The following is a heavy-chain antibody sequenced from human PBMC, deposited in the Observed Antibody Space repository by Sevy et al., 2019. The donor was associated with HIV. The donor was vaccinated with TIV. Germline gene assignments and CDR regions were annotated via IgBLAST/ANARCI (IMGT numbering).Heavy chain of an antibody. Sequence: GPVKVSCKVSGKTLTQLSMHWVRQAPGKGLEWMGSYDPEDDKRIYAQKFQGRVTMTEDTSTDTAYMELRILRSEDTAVYYCTTKKDYYESNGSPFDYRGQGTLVTVSS. D-gene: IGHD3-22*01. V-gene: IGHV1-24*01. J-gene: IGHJ4*02. CDR3: TTKKDYYESNGSPFDY. CDR2: YDPEDDKR. CDR1: GKTLTQLS.